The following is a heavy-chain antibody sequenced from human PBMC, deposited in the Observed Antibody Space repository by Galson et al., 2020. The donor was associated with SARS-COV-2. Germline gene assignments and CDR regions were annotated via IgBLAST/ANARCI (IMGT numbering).Heavy chain of an antibody. CDR2: ISSSSSTI. CDR3: ARQGGDWFDP. V-gene: IGHV3-48*04. CDR1: GFTFSSYS. D-gene: IGHD3-16*01. J-gene: IGHJ5*02. Sequence: GESLKISCAASGFTFSSYSMNWVRQAPGKGLEWVSYISSSSSTIYYADSVKGRFTISRDNAKNSLYLQMNSLRAEDTAVYYCARQGGDWFDPWGQGTLLTGSS.